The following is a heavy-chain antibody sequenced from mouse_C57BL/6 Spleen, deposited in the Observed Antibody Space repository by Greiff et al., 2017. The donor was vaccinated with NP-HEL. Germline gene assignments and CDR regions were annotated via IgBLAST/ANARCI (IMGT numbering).Heavy chain of an antibody. CDR1: GFTFSSYA. D-gene: IGHD2-4*01. CDR3: TRQGIYYDYDWAMDY. V-gene: IGHV5-9-1*02. Sequence: EVKLMESGEGLVKPGGSLKLSCAASGFTFSSYAMSWVRQTPEKRLEWVAYISSGGDYIYYADTVKGRFTISRDNARNTLYLQMSSLKSEDTAMYYCTRQGIYYDYDWAMDYWGQGTSVTVSS. CDR2: ISSGGDYI. J-gene: IGHJ4*01.